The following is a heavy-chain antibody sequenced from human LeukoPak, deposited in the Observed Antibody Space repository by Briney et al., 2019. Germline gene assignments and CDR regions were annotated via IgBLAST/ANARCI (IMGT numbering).Heavy chain of an antibody. CDR3: AKDCSGYCSSTV. CDR2: VSGGGGST. D-gene: IGHD2-2*01. CDR1: GFTFSSYA. J-gene: IGHJ4*02. V-gene: IGHV3-23*01. Sequence: GGSLRLSCAASGFTFSSYAMSWVRQAPGKGLEWVSAVSGGGGSTYYADSVKGRFTISRDNSKNTLYLQMNSLRAEDTAVYYCAKDCSGYCSSTVGGQGTLVTVSS.